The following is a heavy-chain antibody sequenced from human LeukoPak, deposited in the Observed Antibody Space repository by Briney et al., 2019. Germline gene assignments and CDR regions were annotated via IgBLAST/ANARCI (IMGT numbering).Heavy chain of an antibody. CDR3: ARAGLNWAFDY. CDR2: MKQDGSEK. D-gene: IGHD7-27*01. V-gene: IGHV3-7*01. CDR1: GFTFSNFW. J-gene: IGHJ4*02. Sequence: GGSLRLSCSASGFTFSNFWMSWVRQAPGKGLEWVANMKQDGSEKYYVDSVKGRFTISRDNAKNSLYLQMNSLRAEDTAVYYCARAGLNWAFDYWGQGTLVTVSS.